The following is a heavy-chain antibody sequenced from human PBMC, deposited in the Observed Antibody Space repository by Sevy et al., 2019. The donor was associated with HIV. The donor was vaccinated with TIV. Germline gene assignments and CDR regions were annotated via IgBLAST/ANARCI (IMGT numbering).Heavy chain of an antibody. J-gene: IGHJ4*02. CDR3: AKVGTMVQGAAPFDY. CDR2: ISDSGDST. CDR1: GFTFSSYA. D-gene: IGHD3-10*01. Sequence: GGSLRLPCAASGFTFSSYAMSWVRQAPGKGLEWVSAISDSGDSTYYADSVKGRFTISRDNSKNTLYLQMNSLRAEDTAVYYCAKVGTMVQGAAPFDYWGQGTLVTVSS. V-gene: IGHV3-23*01.